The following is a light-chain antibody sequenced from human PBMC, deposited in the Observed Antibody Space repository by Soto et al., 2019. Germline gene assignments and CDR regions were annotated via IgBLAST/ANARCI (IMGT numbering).Light chain of an antibody. CDR1: SSNIGSNY. J-gene: IGLJ2*01. CDR2: RNN. CDR3: AAWDDSFVV. Sequence: QSVLTQPPSASGTPGQRVTISCSGSSSNIGSNYVYWYQQLPGTAPKLLIYRNNQRPSGVPDRFSGSKSGTSASLAISGLRSEDEAYYYCAAWDDSFVVFGGGTKLTVL. V-gene: IGLV1-47*01.